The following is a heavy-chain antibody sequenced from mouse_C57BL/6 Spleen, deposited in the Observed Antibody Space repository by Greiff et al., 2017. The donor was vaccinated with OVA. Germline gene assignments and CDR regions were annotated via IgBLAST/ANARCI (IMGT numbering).Heavy chain of an antibody. CDR3: TRGNDDYEDYAMDY. J-gene: IGHJ4*01. D-gene: IGHD2-4*01. Sequence: DVMLVESGEGLVKPGGSLKLSCAASGFTFSSYAMSWVRQTPEKRLEWVAYISSGGDYIYYADTVKGRFTISRDNARNTLYLQMSSLKSEDTAMYYCTRGNDDYEDYAMDYWGQGTSVTVSS. CDR2: ISSGGDYI. V-gene: IGHV5-9-1*02. CDR1: GFTFSSYA.